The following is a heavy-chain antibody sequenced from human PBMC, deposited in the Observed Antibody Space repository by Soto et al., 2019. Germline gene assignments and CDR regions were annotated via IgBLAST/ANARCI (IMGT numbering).Heavy chain of an antibody. V-gene: IGHV4-59*01. J-gene: IGHJ4*02. CDR1: GGSISSYY. D-gene: IGHD1-26*01. CDR2: IYYSGST. Sequence: SETLSLTCTVSGGSISSYYWSWIRQPPGKGLEWIGYIYYSGSTNYNPSLKSRVTISVDTSKNQFSLKLSSVTAADTAVYYCARVRGYSGSYYFDYWGLGTLVTVSS. CDR3: ARVRGYSGSYYFDY.